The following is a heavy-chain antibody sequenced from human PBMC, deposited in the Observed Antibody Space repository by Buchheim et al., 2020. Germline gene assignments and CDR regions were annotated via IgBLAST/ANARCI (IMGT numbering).Heavy chain of an antibody. Sequence: QLQLQESGPGLVKPSETLSLTCTVSGGSISSSSYYWGWIRQPPGKVLEWIGSIYYSRSTYYNPSLKSRVTISVDTYKNQVSLKLSSVTAADTAVYYCARPITIFGVLWFDPWGQGTL. V-gene: IGHV4-39*01. CDR2: IYYSRST. D-gene: IGHD3-3*01. J-gene: IGHJ5*02. CDR1: GGSISSSSYY. CDR3: ARPITIFGVLWFDP.